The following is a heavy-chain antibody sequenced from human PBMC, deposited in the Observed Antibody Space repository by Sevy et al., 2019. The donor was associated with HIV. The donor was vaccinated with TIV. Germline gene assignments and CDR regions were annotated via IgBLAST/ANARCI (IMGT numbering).Heavy chain of an antibody. CDR3: ARDGLTYGGMDV. Sequence: QSQTLSRTCAISGDSVSSNNAAWNWIRQSPSRGLEWLGRTFYRSNWYNDYAVSMKGRITINPDTSMNQFSLQLTSVTPEDTAVYYCARDGLTYGGMDVWGQGTTVTVSS. V-gene: IGHV6-1*01. J-gene: IGHJ6*02. CDR2: TFYRSNWYN. D-gene: IGHD1-20*01. CDR1: GDSVSSNNAA.